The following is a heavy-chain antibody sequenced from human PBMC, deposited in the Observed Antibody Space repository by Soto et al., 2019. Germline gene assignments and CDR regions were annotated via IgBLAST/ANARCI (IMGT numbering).Heavy chain of an antibody. D-gene: IGHD2-15*01. Sequence: QVPLVQSGAEVKKPGASVKVSCKVSGYTLTELSMHWVRQPPGKGLEWMGGFDPEDAETIYARRFQGRVTMTEDTSADTAYMALSSLRSDDTAVYYCAAGVVPYGMDVWGQGTKVTVSS. CDR3: AAGVVPYGMDV. V-gene: IGHV1-24*01. J-gene: IGHJ6*02. CDR1: GYTLTELS. CDR2: FDPEDAET.